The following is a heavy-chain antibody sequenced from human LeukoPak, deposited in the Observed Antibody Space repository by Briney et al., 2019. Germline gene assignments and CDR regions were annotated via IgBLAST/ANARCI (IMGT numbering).Heavy chain of an antibody. CDR1: GFTVSSNY. CDR3: AREVTGGNPFDY. Sequence: GGSLRLSCAASGFTVSSNYMSWVRQAPGKGLECVSVIYNNGNTYYADSVKGRFTISRDNSKNTLYLQMNSLRAEDTAVYYCAREVTGGNPFDYWGEGTLVTVSS. CDR2: IYNNGNT. D-gene: IGHD4-23*01. V-gene: IGHV3-53*01. J-gene: IGHJ4*02.